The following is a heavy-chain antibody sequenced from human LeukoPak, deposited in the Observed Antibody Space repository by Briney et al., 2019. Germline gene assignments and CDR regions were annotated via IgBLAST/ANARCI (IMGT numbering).Heavy chain of an antibody. CDR1: GYTFTGYY. D-gene: IGHD6-19*01. J-gene: IGHJ4*02. Sequence: ASVKVSCKASGYTFTGYYMHWVRQAPGQGLEWMGRINPNSGGTNYAQKFQGRVTMTRDTSISTAYMELSRLGSDDTAVYYCAREGQWLVKGYYFDYWGQGTLVTVSS. V-gene: IGHV1-2*06. CDR3: AREGQWLVKGYYFDY. CDR2: INPNSGGT.